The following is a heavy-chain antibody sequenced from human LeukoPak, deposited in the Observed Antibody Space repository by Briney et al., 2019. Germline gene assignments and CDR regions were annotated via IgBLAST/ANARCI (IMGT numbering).Heavy chain of an antibody. CDR1: GFTFSSYA. CDR2: ISSNGGST. Sequence: GGSLRLSCSASGFTFSSYAMHWVRQAPGKGREYVSAISSNGGSTYYADSVKGRFPISRDNSKNTLYLQMSSLRAEDTAVYYCVPGHCSGGSCYERIDYWGQGTLVTVSS. CDR3: VPGHCSGGSCYERIDY. V-gene: IGHV3-64D*09. J-gene: IGHJ4*02. D-gene: IGHD2-15*01.